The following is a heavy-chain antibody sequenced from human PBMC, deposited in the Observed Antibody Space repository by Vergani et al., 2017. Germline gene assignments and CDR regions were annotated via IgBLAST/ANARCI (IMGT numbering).Heavy chain of an antibody. J-gene: IGHJ6*03. D-gene: IGHD2-2*02. Sequence: QVTLKESGPVLVKPTETLTLTCTVSGFSLSNARMGVSWIRQPPGKALEWLAHIFSNDEKSYSTSLKSRLTISKDTSKSQVVLTMTNMDPVDTATYYCARIVGIVVVPAAISARPWYYYYYMDVWGKGTAVTVSS. CDR2: IFSNDEK. CDR3: ARIVGIVVVPAAISARPWYYYYYMDV. V-gene: IGHV2-26*01. CDR1: GFSLSNARMG.